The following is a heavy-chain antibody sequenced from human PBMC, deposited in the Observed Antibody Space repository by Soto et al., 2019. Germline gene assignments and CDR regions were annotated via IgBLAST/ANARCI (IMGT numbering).Heavy chain of an antibody. V-gene: IGHV3-30*04. CDR1: GFTFSSYA. D-gene: IGHD3-10*01. J-gene: IGHJ6*02. CDR3: AGVGMDGSGSYRYYYYGMDV. Sequence: GGSLRLSCAASGFTFSSYAMHWVRQAPGKGLEWVAVISYDGSNKYYADSEEVRFTISRDNSKNTLYLQMNSLRAEDSAVYYCAGVGMDGSGSYRYYYYGMDVWGQGTTVTVSS. CDR2: ISYDGSNK.